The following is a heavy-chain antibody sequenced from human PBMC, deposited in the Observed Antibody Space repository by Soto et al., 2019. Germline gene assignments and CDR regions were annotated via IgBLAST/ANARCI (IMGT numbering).Heavy chain of an antibody. D-gene: IGHD2-15*01. J-gene: IGHJ6*02. V-gene: IGHV3-30-3*01. CDR2: ISYDGSNK. CDR3: ARENVEASDPFYGMDV. Sequence: GGSLRLSCAASGFTFSSYAMHWVRQAPGKGLEWVAVISYDGSNKYYADSVKGRFTISRDNSKNTLYLQMNSLRAEDTAVYYCARENVEASDPFYGMDVWGQGTTVTVSS. CDR1: GFTFSSYA.